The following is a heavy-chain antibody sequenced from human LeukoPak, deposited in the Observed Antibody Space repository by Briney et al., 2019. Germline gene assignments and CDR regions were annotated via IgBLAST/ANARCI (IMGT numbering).Heavy chain of an antibody. V-gene: IGHV4-31*03. CDR2: IYHSGST. Sequence: SETPSLTCTVSGGSISSAAYYWSWIRQRPGKGLEWIGYIYHSGSTYYNPSLKSRVTISVDRSKNQFSLKLSSVTAADTAVYYCAREAPLFIVVVPARGDAFDIWGQGTMVTVSS. D-gene: IGHD2-2*01. CDR1: GGSISSAAYY. J-gene: IGHJ3*02. CDR3: AREAPLFIVVVPARGDAFDI.